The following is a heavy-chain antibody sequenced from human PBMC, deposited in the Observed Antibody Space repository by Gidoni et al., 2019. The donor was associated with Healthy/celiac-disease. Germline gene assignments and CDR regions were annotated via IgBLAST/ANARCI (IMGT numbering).Heavy chain of an antibody. V-gene: IGHV3-9*01. CDR1: GFTFDDYA. CDR2: ISWKSGSI. CDR3: AKDIDTAMVAEGFDY. D-gene: IGHD5-18*01. Sequence: EVQLVESGGGLVQPGRSLRLSCAASGFTFDDYAMHWVRQAPGKGLGWVSGISWKSGSIGYADSVKGRFTISRDNAKNSLYLQMNSLRAEDTALYYCAKDIDTAMVAEGFDYWGQGTLVTVSS. J-gene: IGHJ4*02.